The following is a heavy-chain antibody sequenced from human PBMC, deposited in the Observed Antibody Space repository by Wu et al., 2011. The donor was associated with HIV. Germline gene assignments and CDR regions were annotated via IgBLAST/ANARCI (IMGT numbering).Heavy chain of an antibody. CDR1: GYTFTNYG. CDR3: ARDDRDILTRSVYFQH. J-gene: IGHJ1*01. Sequence: QVQLVQSGAEVKKPGASVKVSCKASGYTFTNYGISWVRQAPGQGLEWMGWICGYNGNTNYVQKLQGRVTMTTDTSTSAAYMELRSLRSDDTAVYYCARDDRDILTRSVYFQHWGQGTLVTVSS. V-gene: IGHV1-18*01. D-gene: IGHD3-9*01. CDR2: ICGYNGNT.